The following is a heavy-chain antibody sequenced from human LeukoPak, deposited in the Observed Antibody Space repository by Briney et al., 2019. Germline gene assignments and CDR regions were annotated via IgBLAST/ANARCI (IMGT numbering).Heavy chain of an antibody. J-gene: IGHJ6*03. CDR2: ITGSGSGT. CDR1: GFTFSSYA. CDR3: ARAHAPRFGPFYYYMDV. V-gene: IGHV3-23*01. Sequence: GGTLRLSCAASGFTFSSYAMSWVRQAPGKGLEWVSGITGSGSGTYYADSVKGQFTISRDNAKNTLYLQMNSLRVEDTAVYYCARAHAPRFGPFYYYMDVWGKGTTVTISS. D-gene: IGHD3-10*01.